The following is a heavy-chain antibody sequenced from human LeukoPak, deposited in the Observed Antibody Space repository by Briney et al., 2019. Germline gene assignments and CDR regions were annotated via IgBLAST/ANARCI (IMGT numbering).Heavy chain of an antibody. J-gene: IGHJ4*02. D-gene: IGHD6-6*01. Sequence: SETLSLTCTVSGGSISSYYWSWIPQPAGKGLEWIGRIYTSGSTNYNPSLKSRVTMSVDTSKNQFSLKLSSVTAADTAVYYCARVESSSSYFDYWGQGTLVTVSS. CDR2: IYTSGST. CDR1: GGSISSYY. V-gene: IGHV4-4*07. CDR3: ARVESSSSYFDY.